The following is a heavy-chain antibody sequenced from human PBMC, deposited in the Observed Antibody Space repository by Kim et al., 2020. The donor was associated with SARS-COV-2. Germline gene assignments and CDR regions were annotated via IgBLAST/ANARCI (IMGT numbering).Heavy chain of an antibody. D-gene: IGHD1-26*01. CDR3: AEGEDFDY. CDR1: GFTFNSYA. V-gene: IGHV3-23*01. Sequence: GGSLRLSCAASGFTFNSYAMNWVRQTPWKGLEWVSGVSSSGDYTYYADSVKGRFTISRDNSKNTLYLQMNNLRAEDTAVYYCAEGEDFDYWGQGTLVTVS. J-gene: IGHJ4*02. CDR2: VSSSGDYT.